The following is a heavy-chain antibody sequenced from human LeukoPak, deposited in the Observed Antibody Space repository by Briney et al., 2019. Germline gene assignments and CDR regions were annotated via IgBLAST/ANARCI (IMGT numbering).Heavy chain of an antibody. J-gene: IGHJ4*02. CDR2: ISGSGGST. V-gene: IGHV3-23*01. CDR3: AKTVVVITFRFDS. CDR1: GFTFSSYA. Sequence: SGGSLRLSCAASGFTFSSYAMSWVRQAPGKGLEWVSAISGSGGSTYYADSVKGRFTISRDNSKNTLYLQMNSLRAEDTAIYYCAKTVVVITFRFDSWGQGSLVTVSS. D-gene: IGHD2-21*01.